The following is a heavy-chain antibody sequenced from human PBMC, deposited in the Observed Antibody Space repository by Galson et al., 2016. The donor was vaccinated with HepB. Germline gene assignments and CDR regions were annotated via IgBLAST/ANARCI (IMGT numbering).Heavy chain of an antibody. J-gene: IGHJ2*01. CDR1: GFTFSSYD. CDR2: IGTAGDT. Sequence: SLRLSCAASGFTFSSYDMHWVRQATGKGLEWVSAIGTAGDTYYPGSVKGRFTISRENAKNSLYLQMNSLRAGDTAVYYCARGIYESSGYYYWYFDLWGRGTLGTVSS. D-gene: IGHD3-22*01. CDR3: ARGIYESSGYYYWYFDL. V-gene: IGHV3-13*04.